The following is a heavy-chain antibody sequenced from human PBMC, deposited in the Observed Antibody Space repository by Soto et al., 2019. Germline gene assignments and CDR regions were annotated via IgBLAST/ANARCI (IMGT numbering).Heavy chain of an antibody. CDR2: INHSGST. J-gene: IGHJ6*02. CDR1: GGSFSGYY. CDR3: ARGVSGAATPSGEYYYYGMDV. V-gene: IGHV4-34*01. D-gene: IGHD2-15*01. Sequence: SETLSLTCAVYGGSFSGYYWSWIRQPPGKGLEWIGEINHSGSTNYNPSLKSRVTISVDTSKNQFSLKLSSVTAADTAVYYCARGVSGAATPSGEYYYYGMDVWGQGTTVTVSS.